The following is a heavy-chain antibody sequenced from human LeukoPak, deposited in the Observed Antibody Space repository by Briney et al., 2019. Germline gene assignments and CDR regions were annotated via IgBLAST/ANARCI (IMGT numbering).Heavy chain of an antibody. Sequence: PGGSLRLSCAASGFTFSSYAMSWVRQAPGKGLEWVSAISGSGGSTYYADSVKGRFTISRDNSKNTLYLQMNSLRAEDTAVYYSAKDGFLEWLAFDYWGQGTLVTVSS. V-gene: IGHV3-23*01. J-gene: IGHJ4*02. CDR2: ISGSGGST. CDR3: AKDGFLEWLAFDY. CDR1: GFTFSSYA. D-gene: IGHD3-3*01.